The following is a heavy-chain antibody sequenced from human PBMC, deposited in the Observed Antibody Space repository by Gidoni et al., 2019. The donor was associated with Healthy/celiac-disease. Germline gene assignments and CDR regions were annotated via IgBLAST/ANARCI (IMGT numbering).Heavy chain of an antibody. D-gene: IGHD1-26*01. J-gene: IGHJ5*02. Sequence: QVQLVESGGGVVQPGRSLRLSCAASGFPFSSYGMHWVRQAPGKGLEWVAVISYDGSNKYYADSVKGRFTISRDNSKNTLYLQMNSLRAEDTAVYYCAKDSGSGSYRGGWFDPWGQGTLVTVSS. V-gene: IGHV3-30*18. CDR1: GFPFSSYG. CDR3: AKDSGSGSYRGGWFDP. CDR2: ISYDGSNK.